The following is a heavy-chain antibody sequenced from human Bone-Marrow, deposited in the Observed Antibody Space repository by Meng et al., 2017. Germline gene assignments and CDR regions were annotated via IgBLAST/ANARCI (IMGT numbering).Heavy chain of an antibody. V-gene: IGHV1-2*06. Sequence: QVQRVQSGAEVKKPGASVKASCKPSGYNFPDYYIHWVRQAPGQGLEWMGRINPKSGDTHYAQKFQARVTMTGDTSISTAYMELSGLRSDDTAMYYCARDEDISAAGKLFGDYWGQGTLVTVSS. CDR2: INPKSGDT. D-gene: IGHD6-25*01. CDR3: ARDEDISAAGKLFGDY. CDR1: GYNFPDYY. J-gene: IGHJ4*02.